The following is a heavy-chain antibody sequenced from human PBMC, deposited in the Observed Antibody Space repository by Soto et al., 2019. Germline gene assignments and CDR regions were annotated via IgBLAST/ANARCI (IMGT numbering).Heavy chain of an antibody. D-gene: IGHD3-16*02. CDR3: ASQWDFVIPY. Sequence: SETLSLTCTVSGGSISSSSYYWGWIRQPPGKGLEWIGSIYYSGSTYYNPSLKSRVTISVDTSKNQFSLKLSSVTAAGTAVYYCASQWDFVIPYWGQGTLVTVSS. V-gene: IGHV4-39*01. CDR1: GGSISSSSYY. CDR2: IYYSGST. J-gene: IGHJ4*02.